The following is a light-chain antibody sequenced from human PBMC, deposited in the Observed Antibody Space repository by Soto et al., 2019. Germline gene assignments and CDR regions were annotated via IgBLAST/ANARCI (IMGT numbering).Light chain of an antibody. CDR3: CSYTSSVTYV. CDR2: DVS. Sequence: QSVLTQPASVSGSPGQSITISCTGTSSDVGAYNSVSWYQQHPGEAPKLVIYDVSSRPSGVSDRFSGSKSGSTASLTISGLQAEDEADYYCCSYTSSVTYVFGTGTKVNVL. J-gene: IGLJ1*01. V-gene: IGLV2-14*03. CDR1: SSDVGAYNS.